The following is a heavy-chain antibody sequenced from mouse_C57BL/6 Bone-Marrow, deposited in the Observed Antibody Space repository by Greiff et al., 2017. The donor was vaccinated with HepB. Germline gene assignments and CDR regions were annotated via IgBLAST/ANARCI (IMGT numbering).Heavy chain of an antibody. CDR3: ARSAPHRDY. V-gene: IGHV1-50*01. CDR1: GYTFTSYW. D-gene: IGHD2-14*01. CDR2: IDPSDSYT. Sequence: QVQLQQPGAELVKPGASVKLSCKASGYTFTSYWMQWVKQRPGKGLEWIGEIDPSDSYTNYNQKFKGKATLTVYTSSSTAYMQLSSLTSEDSAVYYCARSAPHRDYWGQGTTLTVSS. J-gene: IGHJ2*01.